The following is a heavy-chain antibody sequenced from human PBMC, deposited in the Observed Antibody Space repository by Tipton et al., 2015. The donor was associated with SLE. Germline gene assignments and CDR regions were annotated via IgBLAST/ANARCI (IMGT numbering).Heavy chain of an antibody. CDR2: ISGDGSGT. CDR3: ARDPAFDL. V-gene: IGHV3-74*01. J-gene: IGHJ2*01. Sequence: SLRLSCEASGFALSKYWMHWVRQAPGKGLEWVSRISGDGSGTNYADSVKGRFTISRDNSKNTLYLQMNSLRAEDTAVYFCARDPAFDLWGRGTLVTASS. CDR1: GFALSKYW.